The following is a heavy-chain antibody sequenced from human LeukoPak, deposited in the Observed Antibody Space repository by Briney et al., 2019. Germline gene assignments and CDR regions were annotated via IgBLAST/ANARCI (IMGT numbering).Heavy chain of an antibody. CDR1: GGSIGNYF. CDR3: ASGSSSWTTFDY. D-gene: IGHD6-13*01. Sequence: PSETLSLTCTVCGGSIGNYFWSWIRQPAGKGLEWIGRIYTSGNTNYSPSLKSRVTMSVDKSKNQISLKLSSVAAADTAVYYCASGSSSWTTFDYWGQGTLVTVSS. J-gene: IGHJ4*02. V-gene: IGHV4-4*07. CDR2: IYTSGNT.